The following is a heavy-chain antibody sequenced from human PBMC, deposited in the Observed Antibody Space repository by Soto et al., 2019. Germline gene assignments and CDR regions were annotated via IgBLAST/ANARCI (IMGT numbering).Heavy chain of an antibody. D-gene: IGHD6-6*01. Sequence: EVHLVETGGGLIQPGGSLRLSCAASGLSVSSSDMSWVRQASGKGLEWVSVIYSGGSTHDADSVTGRFTIYRDNSKNTVHLQMNSLRVDDTAVYFCSTSSRNEYHFAMDAWGQGTTVIVSS. CDR2: IYSGGST. J-gene: IGHJ6*02. CDR1: GLSVSSSD. CDR3: STSSRNEYHFAMDA. V-gene: IGHV3-53*02.